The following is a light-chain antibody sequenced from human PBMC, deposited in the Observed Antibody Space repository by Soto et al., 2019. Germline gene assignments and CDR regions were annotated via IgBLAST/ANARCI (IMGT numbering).Light chain of an antibody. J-gene: IGKJ4*01. Sequence: AIQMTQSPSSPSASVGDRVTITCRASQDIRSYLGWYQQEPGKAPKLLIYAASSLQSGVPSRFSGSGSGTDFTLTINSLQPEDFATYYCLQDYNYPLTLGGGTKVEIK. CDR1: QDIRSY. CDR2: AAS. CDR3: LQDYNYPLT. V-gene: IGKV1-6*01.